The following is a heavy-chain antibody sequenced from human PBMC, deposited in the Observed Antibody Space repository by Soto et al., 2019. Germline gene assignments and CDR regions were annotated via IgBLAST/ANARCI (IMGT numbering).Heavy chain of an antibody. CDR1: GFTFSYYG. D-gene: IGHD4-17*01. CDR2: IWYDGSNI. V-gene: IGHV3-33*01. CDR3: ARGVDYGDYAIDY. Sequence: QVHLVESGGGVVQPGRSLRLSCAASGFTFSYYGMHWVRQAPGKGLEWVAVIWYDGSNIYYADSVKGRFTISRDNSRNTVFLEMYSLRAEDTAVYYCARGVDYGDYAIDYWGRGTLVTVSS. J-gene: IGHJ4*02.